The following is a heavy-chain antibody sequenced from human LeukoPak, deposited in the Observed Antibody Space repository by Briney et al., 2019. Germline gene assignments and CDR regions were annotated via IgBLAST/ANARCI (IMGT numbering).Heavy chain of an antibody. CDR1: GLTFSGYG. V-gene: IGHV3-23*01. Sequence: GGSLRLSCAASGLTFSGYGMSWVRQAPGKGLEWLSAISGNSDRTYYADSVRGRFTISRDNSKNTLYMQMNSLRAEDTAVYYCARLPVVAAAINYFDPWGQGTLVTVSS. CDR2: ISGNSDRT. J-gene: IGHJ5*02. CDR3: ARLPVVAAAINYFDP. D-gene: IGHD2-15*01.